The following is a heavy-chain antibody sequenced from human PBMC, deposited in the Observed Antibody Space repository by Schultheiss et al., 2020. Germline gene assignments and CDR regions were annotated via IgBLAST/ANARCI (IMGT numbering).Heavy chain of an antibody. V-gene: IGHV3-30*04. Sequence: GESLKISCAASGFTFSSYAMHWVRQAPGKGLEWVAVISYDGSNKYYADSVKGRFTISRDNSKNTLYLQMNSLRAEDTAVYYCAKGVIKDDILTGYYTAGYWGQGTLVTVSS. D-gene: IGHD3-9*01. J-gene: IGHJ4*02. CDR3: AKGVIKDDILTGYYTAGY. CDR2: ISYDGSNK. CDR1: GFTFSSYA.